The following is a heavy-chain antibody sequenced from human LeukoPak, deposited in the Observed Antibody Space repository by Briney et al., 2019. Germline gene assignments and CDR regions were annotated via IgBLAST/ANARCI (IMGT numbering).Heavy chain of an antibody. D-gene: IGHD3-16*01. J-gene: IGHJ4*02. CDR3: ARVSVAGGQTDY. CDR2: INPNSGGT. CDR1: GYTFTGYY. V-gene: IGHV1-2*02. Sequence: ASVKVSCKASGYTFTGYYMHWVRQAPGQGLEWMGWINPNSGGTNYAQKFQGRATMTRDTSISTAYMELSRLRSGDTAVYYCARVSVAGGQTDYWGQGTLVTVSS.